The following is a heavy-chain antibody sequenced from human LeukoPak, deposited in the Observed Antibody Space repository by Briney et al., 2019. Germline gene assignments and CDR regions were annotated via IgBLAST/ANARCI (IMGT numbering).Heavy chain of an antibody. CDR3: ARDYCTNGVCYVAY. CDR1: GYTFTSYG. CDR2: ISAYNGCT. D-gene: IGHD2-8*01. J-gene: IGHJ4*02. V-gene: IGHV1-18*01. Sequence: GASVKVSCKTSGYTFTSYGISWVRQAPGQGLEWMGWISAYNGCTNYAQKFQGRVSMTTDTSTSTAYMELRSLRSDDTAVYYCARDYCTNGVCYVAYWGQGTLVTVSS.